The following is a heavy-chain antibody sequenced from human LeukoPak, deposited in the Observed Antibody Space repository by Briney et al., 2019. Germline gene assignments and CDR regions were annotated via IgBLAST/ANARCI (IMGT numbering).Heavy chain of an antibody. Sequence: PGGSLRLSYAASGFTFSSYAMHWVRQAPGKGLEWVAVISYDGSNKYYADSVKGRFTISRDNSKNTLYLQMNSLRAEDTAVYYCARDFLHSYMDVWGKGTTVTVSS. D-gene: IGHD4-11*01. CDR3: ARDFLHSYMDV. J-gene: IGHJ6*03. V-gene: IGHV3-30-3*01. CDR2: ISYDGSNK. CDR1: GFTFSSYA.